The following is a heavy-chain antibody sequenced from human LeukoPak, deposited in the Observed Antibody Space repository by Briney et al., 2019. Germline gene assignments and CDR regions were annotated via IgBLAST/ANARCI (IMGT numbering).Heavy chain of an antibody. Sequence: GNSLRLSCAAPGFTFSSYGMHWVRQAPGKGLEWVAFIRYDGSNKYYADSVKGRFTISRDNSKNTLYLQMNSLRAEDTAVYYCAKDRSGYCSSTTCYGFDYWGQGTLVTVSS. D-gene: IGHD2-2*01. CDR3: AKDRSGYCSSTTCYGFDY. CDR1: GFTFSSYG. V-gene: IGHV3-30*02. J-gene: IGHJ4*02. CDR2: IRYDGSNK.